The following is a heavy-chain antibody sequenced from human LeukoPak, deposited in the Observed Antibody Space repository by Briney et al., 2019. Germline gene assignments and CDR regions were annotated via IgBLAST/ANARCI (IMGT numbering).Heavy chain of an antibody. J-gene: IGHJ3*02. CDR1: GFRFNSYG. Sequence: RGSLRLSCAASGFRFNSYGMTWVRLAPGKVLEWVSAISAGGDRTYYADAVKGRFTISRDNSKNTLYLQMNSLRAEDTAVYYCAKDLAYYGSGSYDIWGQGTMVTVSS. D-gene: IGHD3-10*01. V-gene: IGHV3-23*01. CDR3: AKDLAYYGSGSYDI. CDR2: ISAGGDRT.